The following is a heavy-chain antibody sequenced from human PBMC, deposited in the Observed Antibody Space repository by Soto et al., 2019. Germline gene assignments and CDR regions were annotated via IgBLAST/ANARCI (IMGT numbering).Heavy chain of an antibody. CDR3: ARELRPTAMGPFDS. D-gene: IGHD2-2*01. CDR2: MSYDVIQK. J-gene: IGHJ4*02. CDR1: GFTFSTYA. V-gene: IGHV3-30-3*01. Sequence: QVQLVESGGGVVQPGRSLGLSCVASGFTFSTYAMHWVRQAPGKGLEWVAVMSYDVIQKYYADSVKGRFTISRDNSKNTLFLQMNTLRADDTAVYYCARELRPTAMGPFDSWGQGTLVIVSS.